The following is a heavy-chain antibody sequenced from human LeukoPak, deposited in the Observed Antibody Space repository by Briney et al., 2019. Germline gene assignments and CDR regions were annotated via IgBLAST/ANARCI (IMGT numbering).Heavy chain of an antibody. Sequence: ASVKVSCKASGYTFTSYGISWVRQAPGQGLEWMGWISAYNGNTNYAQKLQGRATMTTDTSTSTAYMELRSLRSDDTAVYYCARAPLDSSSWYTVYYYYGMDVWGQGTTVTVSS. CDR1: GYTFTSYG. D-gene: IGHD6-13*01. J-gene: IGHJ6*02. V-gene: IGHV1-18*01. CDR2: ISAYNGNT. CDR3: ARAPLDSSSWYTVYYYYGMDV.